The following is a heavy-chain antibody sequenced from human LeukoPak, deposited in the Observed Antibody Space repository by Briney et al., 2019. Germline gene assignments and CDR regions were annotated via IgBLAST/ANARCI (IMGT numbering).Heavy chain of an antibody. CDR2: TSSSSSYI. J-gene: IGHJ4*02. CDR3: ARDARVATYNY. CDR1: GFTFSSYS. D-gene: IGHD5-12*01. V-gene: IGHV3-21*01. Sequence: GSLRLSCAASGFTFSSYSMNWVRQAPGKGLEWVSSTSSSSSYIYYADSVKGRFTISRDNAKNSLCLQMNSLRAEDTAVYYCARDARVATYNYWGQGTLVTVSS.